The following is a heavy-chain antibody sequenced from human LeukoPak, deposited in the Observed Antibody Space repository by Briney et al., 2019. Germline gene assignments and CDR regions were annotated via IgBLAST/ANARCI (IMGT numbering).Heavy chain of an antibody. CDR3: VKYSSGWN. D-gene: IGHD6-19*01. Sequence: GRSLRLSCAASGFIFDDYAMHWVRQAPGKGLEWVSGISWNSGNIGYADSVKGRFTISRDNAKDTLFLQMNSLRAEDTAVYYCVKYSSGWNWGQGTLVTVSS. CDR2: ISWNSGNI. CDR1: GFIFDDYA. J-gene: IGHJ4*02. V-gene: IGHV3-9*01.